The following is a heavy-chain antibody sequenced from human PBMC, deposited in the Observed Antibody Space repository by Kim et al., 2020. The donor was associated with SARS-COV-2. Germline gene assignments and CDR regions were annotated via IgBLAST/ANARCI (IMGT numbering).Heavy chain of an antibody. D-gene: IGHD6-13*01. CDR1: GGSISSYY. J-gene: IGHJ4*02. CDR2: IYYSGST. Sequence: SETLSLTCTVSGGSISSYYWSWIRQPPGKGLEWIGYIYYSGSTNYNPSLKSRVTISVDTSKNQFSLKLSSVTAADTAVYYCAATGYSSSWYEWGFDYWGQGTLVTVSS. V-gene: IGHV4-59*13. CDR3: AATGYSSSWYEWGFDY.